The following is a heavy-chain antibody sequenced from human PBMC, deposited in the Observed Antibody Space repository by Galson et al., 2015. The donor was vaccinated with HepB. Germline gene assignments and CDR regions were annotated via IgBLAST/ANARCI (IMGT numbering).Heavy chain of an antibody. V-gene: IGHV3-30-3*01. J-gene: IGHJ4*02. CDR1: GFTFSGYV. D-gene: IGHD3-22*01. Sequence: SLRLSCAASGFTFSGYVMHWVRQAPGKGLEWVTLISYDGSDKFYADSVKGRFTVSRDNSKNTLFLQMNSLRAEDTAVYYCAREGGYDSTALDYWGQGTLVTVSS. CDR2: ISYDGSDK. CDR3: AREGGYDSTALDY.